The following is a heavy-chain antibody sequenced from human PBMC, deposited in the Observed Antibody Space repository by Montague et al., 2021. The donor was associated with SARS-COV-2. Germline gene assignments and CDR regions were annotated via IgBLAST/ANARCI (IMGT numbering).Heavy chain of an antibody. J-gene: IGHJ4*02. CDR3: TRGAPGY. CDR1: GGSFSDYK. V-gene: IGHV4-34*01. CDR2: ISHSGSA. Sequence: SETLSLTCDVNGGSFSDYKWTWIRQSPGKGLEWLGQISHSGSANYNPSLKSRVTISVDTAKNQFSLKLYSVNVADTAVYYCTRGAPGYWGQGTLVTVSS.